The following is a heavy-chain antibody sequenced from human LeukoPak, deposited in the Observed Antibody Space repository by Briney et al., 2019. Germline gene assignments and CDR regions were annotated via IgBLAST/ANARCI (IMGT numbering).Heavy chain of an antibody. V-gene: IGHV4-34*01. CDR2: INHSGST. CDR1: GGSFSGYY. D-gene: IGHD3-22*01. CDR3: ARRRGRNYYYDSSGYYKPNYYYYGMDV. J-gene: IGHJ6*02. Sequence: SETLSLTCAVYGGSFSGYYWSGIRQPPGKGLEWIGEINHSGSTNYNPSLKSRVTISVDTSKNQFSLRLSSVTAADTAVYYCARRRGRNYYYDSSGYYKPNYYYYGMDVWGQGTTVTVSS.